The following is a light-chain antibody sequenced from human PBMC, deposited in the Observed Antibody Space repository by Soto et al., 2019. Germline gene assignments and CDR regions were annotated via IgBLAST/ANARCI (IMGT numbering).Light chain of an antibody. CDR1: HSVRSS. J-gene: IGKJ5*01. V-gene: IGKV3-15*01. Sequence: EIVMTQSPATLSVSPGERATLSCRASHSVRSSLAWYQQKPGQAPRLLIYDASTRATGVPARFSGSGSGTDFTLTISSLQSEDFAVYYCQQYNNWPPITFGQGTRLEIK. CDR2: DAS. CDR3: QQYNNWPPIT.